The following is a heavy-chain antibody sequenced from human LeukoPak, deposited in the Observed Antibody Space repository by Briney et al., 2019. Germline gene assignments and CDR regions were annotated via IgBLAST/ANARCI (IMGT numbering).Heavy chain of an antibody. Sequence: PSETLSLTCTVSGGSISSSSYYWGWIRQPPGKGLEWIGSIYYSGSTYYNPSLKSRVTISVDTSKNQFSLKLSSVTAADTAVYYCAREDYGSEYYFDYWGQGTLVTVSS. CDR3: AREDYGSEYYFDY. CDR2: IYYSGST. D-gene: IGHD3-10*01. J-gene: IGHJ4*02. V-gene: IGHV4-39*07. CDR1: GGSISSSSYY.